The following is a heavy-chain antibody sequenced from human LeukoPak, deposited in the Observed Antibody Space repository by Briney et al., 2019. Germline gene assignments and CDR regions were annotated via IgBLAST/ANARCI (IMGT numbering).Heavy chain of an antibody. D-gene: IGHD5-18*01. CDR2: ITPIFGTA. Sequence: SSVKVSCKASGGTFSSYAISWVRQAPGQGLEWMGGITPIFGTANYAQKFQGRVTITTDESTSTAYMELSSLRSEDTAVYYCASSGYSYGYDWIPFLDYWGQGTWSPSPQ. CDR1: GGTFSSYA. CDR3: ASSGYSYGYDWIPFLDY. V-gene: IGHV1-69*05. J-gene: IGHJ4*02.